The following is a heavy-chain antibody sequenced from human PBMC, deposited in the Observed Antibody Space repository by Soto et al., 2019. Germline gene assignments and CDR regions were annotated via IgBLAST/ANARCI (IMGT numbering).Heavy chain of an antibody. V-gene: IGHV4-34*01. CDR3: ARDKITGRFDY. Sequence: QVQLQQWGAGLLKPSETLSLTCAVYGGSFSGYYWTWIRQPPGTGLEWIGEINHSGSTNYNPSIKSRVTISVDTSKNQCSLKLTSVTAADTAVYYGARDKITGRFDYWGQGTLVTVSS. J-gene: IGHJ4*02. CDR2: INHSGST. CDR1: GGSFSGYY. D-gene: IGHD2-8*02.